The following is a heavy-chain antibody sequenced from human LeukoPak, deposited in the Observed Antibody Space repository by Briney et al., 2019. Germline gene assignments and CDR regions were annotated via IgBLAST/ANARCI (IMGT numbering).Heavy chain of an antibody. J-gene: IGHJ4*02. CDR2: ISNDGSNK. CDR1: GFTFSSNG. V-gene: IGHV3-30*18. CDR3: AKDFEGYAATHYFDY. D-gene: IGHD2-15*01. Sequence: GGSLRLSCAASGFTFSSNGMHWVRQAPGKGLEWVAVISNDGSNKYYTDSVKGRFAISRDNSKNTLYLQMNSLRAEDTAVYYCAKDFEGYAATHYFDYWGQGTLVTVSS.